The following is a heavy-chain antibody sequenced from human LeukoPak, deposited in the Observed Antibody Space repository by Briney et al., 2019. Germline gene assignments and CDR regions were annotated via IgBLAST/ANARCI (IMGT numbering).Heavy chain of an antibody. CDR3: ATQQGGNPAY. V-gene: IGHV3-74*01. J-gene: IGHJ4*02. CDR1: GFTFSGYA. CDR2: INSDGSST. D-gene: IGHD1-14*01. Sequence: GGSLRLSCAASGFTFSGYAMSWVRQAPEKGLVWVSRINSDGSSTSYADSVKGRFTISRDNAKNMLYLQVNSLRAEDTAVYHCATQQGGNPAYWGQGTLVTVSS.